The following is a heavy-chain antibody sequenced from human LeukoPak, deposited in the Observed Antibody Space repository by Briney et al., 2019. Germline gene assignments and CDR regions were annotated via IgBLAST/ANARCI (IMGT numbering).Heavy chain of an antibody. CDR3: VAYCSSTSCYAFSAFDI. D-gene: IGHD2-2*01. V-gene: IGHV4-39*07. Sequence: SETLSLTCTVSGCSIRSSSYYWGWMRQPPGKGLEWIGSIYYSGSTYYNPSLKSRVTISVDTSKNQFSLKLSSVTAADTAVYYCVAYCSSTSCYAFSAFDIWGQGTMVTVS. CDR1: GCSIRSSSYY. CDR2: IYYSGST. J-gene: IGHJ3*02.